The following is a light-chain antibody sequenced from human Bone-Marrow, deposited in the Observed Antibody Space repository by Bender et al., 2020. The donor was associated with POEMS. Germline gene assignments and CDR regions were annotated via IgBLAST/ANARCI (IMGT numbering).Light chain of an antibody. J-gene: IGLJ2*01. CDR1: SSDVGSYNL. Sequence: QSALNQPASVSGSPGQSITISCTGTSSDVGSYNLVSWYQQHPGQVPKLMIYEDTERPSGVSTRFSGSKSGNTASLTVSGLQAEDEADYYCSSYAGSNNFVFGGGTKLTVL. V-gene: IGLV2-14*02. CDR3: SSYAGSNNFV. CDR2: EDT.